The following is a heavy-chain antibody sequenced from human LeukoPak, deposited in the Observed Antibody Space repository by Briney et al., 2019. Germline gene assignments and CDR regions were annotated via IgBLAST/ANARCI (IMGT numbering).Heavy chain of an antibody. D-gene: IGHD3-10*01. CDR2: INHSGST. CDR3: ARAGAMRDYGSGKDRNSSFDY. V-gene: IGHV4-34*01. Sequence: PSETLSLTCAVYGGSFSGYYWSWIRQPPGKGLEWIGEINHSGSTNYNPSLKSRVTISVDTSKNQFSLKLSSVTAADTAVYYCARAGAMRDYGSGKDRNSSFDYWGQGTLVTVSS. CDR1: GGSFSGYY. J-gene: IGHJ4*02.